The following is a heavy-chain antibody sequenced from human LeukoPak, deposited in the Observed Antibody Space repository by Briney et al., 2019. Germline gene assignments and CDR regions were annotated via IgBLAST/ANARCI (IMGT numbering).Heavy chain of an antibody. CDR1: GLTFSNFW. CDR2: INPDGSST. Sequence: PGGSLRLSCAASGLTFSNFWMHWDRQVPGKGLVWVSRINPDGSSTGYADSVKGRFTISRDNAKNTLHLQMNSLRAEDTAMYYCGRSLDYWGQGTLVTVSS. J-gene: IGHJ4*02. V-gene: IGHV3-74*01. CDR3: GRSLDY.